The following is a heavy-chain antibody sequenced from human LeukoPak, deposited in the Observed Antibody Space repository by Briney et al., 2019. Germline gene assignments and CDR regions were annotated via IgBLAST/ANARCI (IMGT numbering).Heavy chain of an antibody. J-gene: IGHJ4*02. CDR1: GFTFSNYW. V-gene: IGHV3-74*01. Sequence: GGSLRLSCAAPGFTFSNYWMHWVRQTPGEGLVCVSLIKGDGSSTTYADSVKGRFTISRDNAKNTLYLQTNSLRAEDTAVYYCLRDLNWSLDQWGQGTLVTVSS. D-gene: IGHD1-20*01. CDR2: IKGDGSST. CDR3: LRDLNWSLDQ.